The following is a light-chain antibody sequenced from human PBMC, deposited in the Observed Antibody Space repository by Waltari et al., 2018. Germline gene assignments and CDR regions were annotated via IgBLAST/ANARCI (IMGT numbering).Light chain of an antibody. Sequence: EIVLTQSPATLSVSPGDGATLSCRASQRVRAYVAWYQEKPGQAPRLLIYDASNRATGIPARFSGSGSGTDFTLTISGLEPEDSAVYYCQHRFNWPLTFGGGTKV. J-gene: IGKJ4*01. CDR3: QHRFNWPLT. CDR2: DAS. CDR1: QRVRAY. V-gene: IGKV3-11*01.